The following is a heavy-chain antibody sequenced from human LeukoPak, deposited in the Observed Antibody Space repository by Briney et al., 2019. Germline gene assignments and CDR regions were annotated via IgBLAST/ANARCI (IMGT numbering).Heavy chain of an antibody. V-gene: IGHV1-18*01. D-gene: IGHD3-9*01. J-gene: IGHJ4*02. CDR2: ISAYNGNT. CDR3: ARFPDILTGYSD. CDR1: GYTFTSSG. Sequence: ASVKVSCKASGYTFTSSGISWVRQAPGQGLEWMGWISAYNGNTNYAQKLQGRVTMTTDTSISTAYMELSRLRSDDTAVYYCARFPDILTGYSDWGQGTLVTVSS.